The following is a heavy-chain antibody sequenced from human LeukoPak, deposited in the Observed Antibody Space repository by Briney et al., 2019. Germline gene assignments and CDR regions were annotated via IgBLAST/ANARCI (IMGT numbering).Heavy chain of an antibody. V-gene: IGHV3-23*01. Sequence: PGGSLRLSCAASGFTFNTYAMSWVRQAPGKGLEWVSAISGSGDSTYYADSVKSRFTISRDNSKNTLYLQMNSLRAEDTAVYYCAKRYFGNYYFDSWGQGTLVTVSS. J-gene: IGHJ4*02. CDR3: AKRYFGNYYFDS. CDR2: ISGSGDST. CDR1: GFTFNTYA. D-gene: IGHD3-9*01.